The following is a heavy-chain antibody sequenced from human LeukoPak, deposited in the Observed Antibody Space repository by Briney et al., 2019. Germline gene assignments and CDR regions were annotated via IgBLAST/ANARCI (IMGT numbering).Heavy chain of an antibody. J-gene: IGHJ3*02. CDR3: ARHTGPWELKKRAFDI. V-gene: IGHV4-4*07. D-gene: IGHD1-26*01. CDR2: IYTSGST. CDR1: GGSISSYY. Sequence: SETLSLTCTVSGGSISSYYWSWIRQPAGKGLEWIGRIYTSGSTNYNPSLKSRVTISVDTSKNQFSLKLSSVTAADTAVYYCARHTGPWELKKRAFDIWGQGTMVTVSS.